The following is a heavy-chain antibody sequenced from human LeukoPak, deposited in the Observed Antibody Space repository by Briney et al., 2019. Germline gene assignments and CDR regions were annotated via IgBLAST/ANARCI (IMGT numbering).Heavy chain of an antibody. CDR1: GFTFSSYA. D-gene: IGHD1-1*01. CDR3: AAMVQLEPIDY. CDR2: ISYDGSNK. J-gene: IGHJ4*02. Sequence: GGSLRLSCAASGFTFSSYAMHWVRQAPGKGLEWVAVISYDGSNKYYADSVKGRFTISRDNSKNTLYLQMNSLRAEDTAVYYCAAMVQLEPIDYWGQGTLVTVSS. V-gene: IGHV3-30-3*01.